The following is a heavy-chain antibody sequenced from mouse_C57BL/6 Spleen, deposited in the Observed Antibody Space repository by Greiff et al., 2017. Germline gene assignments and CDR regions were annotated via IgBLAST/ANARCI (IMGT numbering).Heavy chain of an antibody. V-gene: IGHV1-61*01. CDR1: GYTFTSYW. J-gene: IGHJ3*01. CDR3: ASSYDYDVGWFAY. D-gene: IGHD2-4*01. CDR2: IYPSDSET. Sequence: QVQLQQPGAELVRPGSSVKLSCKASGYTFTSYWMDWVKQRPGQGLEWIGNIYPSDSETHYNQKFKDKATLPVDKSSSTAYMQLSSLTSEDSAVYYGASSYDYDVGWFAYWGQGTLVTVSA.